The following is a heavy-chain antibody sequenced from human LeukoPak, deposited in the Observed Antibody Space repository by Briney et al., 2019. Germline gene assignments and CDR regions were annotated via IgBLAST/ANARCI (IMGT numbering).Heavy chain of an antibody. V-gene: IGHV3-20*04. CDR1: GFTFSSYG. D-gene: IGHD3-16*01. Sequence: PGGSLRLSCAASGFTFSSYGMSWVRQAPGKGLEWVSGINWNGGSTGYADSVKGRFTISRDNAKNSLYLQMNSLRAEDTALYYCARGSNDYVWGSWDYFDYWGQGTLVTVSS. J-gene: IGHJ4*02. CDR3: ARGSNDYVWGSWDYFDY. CDR2: INWNGGST.